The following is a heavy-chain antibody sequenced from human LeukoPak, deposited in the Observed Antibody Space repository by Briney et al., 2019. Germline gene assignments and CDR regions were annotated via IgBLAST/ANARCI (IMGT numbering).Heavy chain of an antibody. J-gene: IGHJ4*02. CDR2: MKHDGSEK. V-gene: IGHV3-7*01. Sequence: QPGGSLRLSCAASGFTFSSYAMSWVRQAPGKGLEWVANMKHDGSEKYYVDSVKGRFTISRDNSKNTLYLQMNSLRAEDTAVYYCAKDRPSIFGVVMGFDYWGQGTLVTVSS. D-gene: IGHD3-3*01. CDR1: GFTFSSYA. CDR3: AKDRPSIFGVVMGFDY.